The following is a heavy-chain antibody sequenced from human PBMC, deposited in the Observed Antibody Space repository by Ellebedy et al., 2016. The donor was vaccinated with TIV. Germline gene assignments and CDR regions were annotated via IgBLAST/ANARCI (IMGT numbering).Heavy chain of an antibody. D-gene: IGHD1-26*01. J-gene: IGHJ4*02. Sequence: PGGSLRLSCTASGFAFSRYSMSWVRQAPGKGLEWVSEIRGSGDNRKYADSVKGRFSLSRDNSKNTLYLQMNSLRAEDTAVYYCAREGRDKPPDYWGQGTLVTVSS. CDR3: AREGRDKPPDY. V-gene: IGHV3-23*01. CDR1: GFAFSRYS. CDR2: IRGSGDNR.